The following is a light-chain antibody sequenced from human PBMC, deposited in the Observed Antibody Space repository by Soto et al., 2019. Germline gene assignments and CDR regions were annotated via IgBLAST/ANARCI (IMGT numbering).Light chain of an antibody. CDR2: IAS. CDR3: QQYNSYALT. CDR1: QGIMNY. Sequence: DIQLTQSPSFLSASVGDRVTIACRSSQGIMNYLAWYQQKPGRAPKLLIYIASTLQSGVPPRFSGSGFGTEFTLTIDSLQPDDFGTYYCQQYNSYALTFGQGTRLEI. V-gene: IGKV1-9*01. J-gene: IGKJ5*01.